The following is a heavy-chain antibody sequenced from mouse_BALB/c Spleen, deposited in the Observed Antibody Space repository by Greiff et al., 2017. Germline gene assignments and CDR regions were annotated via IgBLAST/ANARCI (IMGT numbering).Heavy chain of an antibody. Sequence: EVKLMESGGGLVKPGGSLKLSCAASGFAFSSYDMSWVRQTPEKRLEWVAYISSGGGSTYYPDTVKGRFTISRDNAKNTLYLQMSSLKSEDTAMYYCARNYYGSSYAMDYWGQGTSVTVSS. CDR1: GFAFSSYD. V-gene: IGHV5-12-1*01. D-gene: IGHD1-1*01. CDR2: ISSGGGST. J-gene: IGHJ4*01. CDR3: ARNYYGSSYAMDY.